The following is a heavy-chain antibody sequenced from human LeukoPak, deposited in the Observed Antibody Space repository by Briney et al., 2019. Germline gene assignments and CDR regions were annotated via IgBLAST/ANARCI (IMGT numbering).Heavy chain of an antibody. D-gene: IGHD3-10*01. CDR2: ISYDGSNK. Sequence: GGSLRLSCAASGFTFSNYGMHWVRQAPGKGLEWVVVISYDGSNKYYADSVKGRFTISRDNSKNTLYLQMNSLRAEDTAVYYCARDRGPDSGSCYPVDYWGQGTLVTVSS. CDR1: GFTFSNYG. CDR3: ARDRGPDSGSCYPVDY. V-gene: IGHV3-30*03. J-gene: IGHJ4*02.